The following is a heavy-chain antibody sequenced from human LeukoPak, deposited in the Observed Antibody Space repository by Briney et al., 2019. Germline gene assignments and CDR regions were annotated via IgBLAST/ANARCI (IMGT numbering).Heavy chain of an antibody. D-gene: IGHD6-13*01. Sequence: SVKVSCKASGGTFISYAISWVRQAPGQGLEWMGGIIPIFGTANYAQKFQGRVTITTDESTSTAYMELSSLRSEDTAVYYCARAVFRIAAADGYYYYMDVWGKGTTVTVSS. CDR3: ARAVFRIAAADGYYYYMDV. J-gene: IGHJ6*03. V-gene: IGHV1-69*05. CDR1: GGTFISYA. CDR2: IIPIFGTA.